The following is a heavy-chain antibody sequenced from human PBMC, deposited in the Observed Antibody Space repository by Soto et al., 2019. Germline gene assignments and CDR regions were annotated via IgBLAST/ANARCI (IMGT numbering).Heavy chain of an antibody. V-gene: IGHV4-59*01. CDR1: GGSISSSY. D-gene: IGHD3-3*01. J-gene: IGHJ4*02. Sequence: PSETLSLTCNVSGGSISSSYWSWIRQPPGKGLEWIGYIYYSGSTNYNPSLKSRVAISIDTSKNQFSLKLSSVTAADTAIYYCASGQGDYDFDYWGQGTLVTVSS. CDR3: ASGQGDYDFDY. CDR2: IYYSGST.